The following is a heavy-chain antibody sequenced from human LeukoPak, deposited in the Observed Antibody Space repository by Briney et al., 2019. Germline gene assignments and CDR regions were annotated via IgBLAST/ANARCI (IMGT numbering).Heavy chain of an antibody. CDR2: IYYSGST. CDR3: ARVLTNRVHHYYYGMEV. Sequence: PSETLSLACTVSGGSISSYYWSWIRQPPGKGLEWIGYIYYSGSTNYNPSLKSRVTISVDTSKNQFSLKLSSVTAADTAVYYCARVLTNRVHHYYYGMEVWGQGTTATVSS. V-gene: IGHV4-59*01. J-gene: IGHJ6*01. D-gene: IGHD2-15*01. CDR1: GGSISSYY.